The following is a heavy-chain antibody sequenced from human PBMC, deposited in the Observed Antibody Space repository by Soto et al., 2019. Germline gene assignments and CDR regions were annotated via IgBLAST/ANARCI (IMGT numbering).Heavy chain of an antibody. CDR2: IYYSGST. CDR1: GGSISIGGYS. V-gene: IGHV4-61*08. J-gene: IGHJ5*02. CDR3: ARPHGGSSGCDNWFDP. D-gene: IGHD6-25*01. Sequence: SETLSLTCAVSGGSISIGGYSWSWIRQPPGKVLEWIGYIYYSGSTNYTPSLKSRVTISVDTSKNQFSLKLSSVTAAATAVYYCARPHGGSSGCDNWFDPWGQGTLVTSPQ.